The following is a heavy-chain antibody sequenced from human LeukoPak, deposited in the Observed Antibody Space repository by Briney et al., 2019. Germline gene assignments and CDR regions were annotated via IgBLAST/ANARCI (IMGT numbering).Heavy chain of an antibody. D-gene: IGHD5-18*01. V-gene: IGHV4-30-4*01. Sequence: PSETLSLTCTVSGGSISSGDYYWSWIRQPPGKGPEWIGYIYYSGSTYYNPSLKSRVTISVDTSKNQFSLKLSSVTAADTAVYYCARASGIQLWLTDYWGQGTLVTVSS. CDR1: GGSISSGDYY. CDR2: IYYSGST. J-gene: IGHJ4*02. CDR3: ARASGIQLWLTDY.